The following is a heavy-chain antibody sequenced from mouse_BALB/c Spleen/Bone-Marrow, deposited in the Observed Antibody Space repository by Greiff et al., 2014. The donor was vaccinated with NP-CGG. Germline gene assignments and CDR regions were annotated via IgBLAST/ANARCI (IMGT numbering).Heavy chain of an antibody. J-gene: IGHJ3*01. D-gene: IGHD1-3*01. CDR1: GYTFTNYW. V-gene: IGHV1-5*01. Sequence: VQLQQSGTVLARPGASLRMSCKASGYTFTNYWINWIKQRPGQGLEWIGYIYPGNNDAKYTQRFKAKAKLTAVTSTSTAVMQLSSLTNEDSAVYYCVRKWDWVFAYWGQGTLVTVSA. CDR2: IYPGNNDA. CDR3: VRKWDWVFAY.